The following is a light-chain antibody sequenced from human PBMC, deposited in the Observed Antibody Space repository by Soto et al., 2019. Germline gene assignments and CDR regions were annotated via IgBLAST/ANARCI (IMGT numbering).Light chain of an antibody. CDR1: QSVSSN. CDR3: QQYNNWPMYT. Sequence: EIVMTQSPATLSVSPGERATLSCRASQSVSSNLAWYQQKPGQAHRLLIYGASTRATGIPARFSGSGSGTEFTLTISSLQSEDFAGYYCQQYNNWPMYTFGQGTKLEIK. CDR2: GAS. J-gene: IGKJ2*01. V-gene: IGKV3-15*01.